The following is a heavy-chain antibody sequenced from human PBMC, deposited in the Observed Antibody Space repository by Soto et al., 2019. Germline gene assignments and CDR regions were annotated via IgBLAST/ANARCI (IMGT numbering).Heavy chain of an antibody. CDR3: AKDSRKAGSGSYCDY. CDR2: ISGSSGVT. Sequence: EVQLSESGGGLVQPGGSLRLSCAASGFTFSSYAMSWVRQAPGKGLEWVSSISGSSGVTYHADSVKGRFTISRDNYKNTLYLQMNSLRVEDTAVYYCAKDSRKAGSGSYCDYWGQGTLVTVSS. J-gene: IGHJ4*02. V-gene: IGHV3-23*01. D-gene: IGHD3-10*01. CDR1: GFTFSSYA.